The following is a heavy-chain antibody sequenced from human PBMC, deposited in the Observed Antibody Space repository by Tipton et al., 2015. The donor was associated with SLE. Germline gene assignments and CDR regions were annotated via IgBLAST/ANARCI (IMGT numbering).Heavy chain of an antibody. CDR3: ASGSGWLNY. D-gene: IGHD6-19*01. J-gene: IGHJ4*02. CDR1: GGSISSYY. CDR2: IYYSGST. Sequence: TLSLTCTVSGGSISSYYWSWIRQPPGKGLEWIGNIYYSGSTYYNPSLKSRVTISVDKSKNQFSLKLSSVTAADTAVYYCASGSGWLNYWGQGTLVTVSS. V-gene: IGHV4-59*12.